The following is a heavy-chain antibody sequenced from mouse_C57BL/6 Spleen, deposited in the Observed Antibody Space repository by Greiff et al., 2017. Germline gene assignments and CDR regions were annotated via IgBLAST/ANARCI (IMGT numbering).Heavy chain of an antibody. D-gene: IGHD1-1*01. V-gene: IGHV1-64*01. CDR2: IHPNSGST. Sequence: QVQLKQPGAELVKPGASVKLSCKASGYTFTSYWMHWVKQRPGQGLEWIGMIHPNSGSTNYNEKFKSKATLTVDKSSSTAYMQLSSLTSEDSAVYYCARECTTVVESFAYWGQGTLVTVSA. CDR3: ARECTTVVESFAY. J-gene: IGHJ3*01. CDR1: GYTFTSYW.